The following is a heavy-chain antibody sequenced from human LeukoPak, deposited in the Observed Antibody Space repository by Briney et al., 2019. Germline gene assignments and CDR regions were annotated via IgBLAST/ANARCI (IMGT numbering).Heavy chain of an antibody. Sequence: GGSLRLSCAASGFTFSSYVMSWVRQAPGKGLEWVSAISGSGGSTHYADSVKGRFTISRDNSKNTLYLQMNSLRAEDTAVYYCAKDGIAAAGLPVGYMDVWGKGTTVTVSS. V-gene: IGHV3-23*01. CDR1: GFTFSSYV. CDR3: AKDGIAAAGLPVGYMDV. CDR2: ISGSGGST. J-gene: IGHJ6*03. D-gene: IGHD6-13*01.